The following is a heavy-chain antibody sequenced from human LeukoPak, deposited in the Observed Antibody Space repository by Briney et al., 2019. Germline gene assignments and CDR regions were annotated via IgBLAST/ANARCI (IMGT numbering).Heavy chain of an antibody. CDR2: ISGSGGST. J-gene: IGHJ4*02. V-gene: IGHV3-23*01. D-gene: IGHD3-22*01. Sequence: GGSLRLSCVASGFTFNNYGINWVRQAPGKGLEWVSAISGSGGSTYYADSVKGRFTISRDNSKNTLYLQMNSLRAEDTAVYYCAKDVERSGYYLFDYWGQGTLVTVSS. CDR1: GFTFNNYG. CDR3: AKDVERSGYYLFDY.